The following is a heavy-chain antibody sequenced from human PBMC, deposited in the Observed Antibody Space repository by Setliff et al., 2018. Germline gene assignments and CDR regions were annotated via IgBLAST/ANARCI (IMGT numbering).Heavy chain of an antibody. D-gene: IGHD6-13*01. V-gene: IGHV4-59*01. Sequence: PSETLSLTCTVSGGSISHYYWSWIRQSPGKGLEWIGFIYYNGRSDHNPSFQSRVTMSVDRSKNQFSLNLSAMTAADTAVYYCARTQGEQQLTHPYYYYYYMDVWGKGTTFTVSS. J-gene: IGHJ6*03. CDR1: GGSISHYY. CDR3: ARTQGEQQLTHPYYYYYYMDV. CDR2: IYYNGRS.